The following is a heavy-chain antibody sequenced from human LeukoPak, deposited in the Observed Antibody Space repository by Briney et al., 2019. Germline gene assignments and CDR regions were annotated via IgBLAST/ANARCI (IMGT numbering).Heavy chain of an antibody. CDR2: IIPIFGTA. Sequence: ASVKVSCKASGGTFSSYAISSVRQAPGQGLGWMGGIIPIFGTANYAQKFQGRVTITTDESTSTAYMELSSLRSEDTAVYYCARGRYSGQLDYYYYMDVWGKGTTVTVSS. J-gene: IGHJ6*03. D-gene: IGHD1-1*01. CDR3: ARGRYSGQLDYYYYMDV. CDR1: GGTFSSYA. V-gene: IGHV1-69*05.